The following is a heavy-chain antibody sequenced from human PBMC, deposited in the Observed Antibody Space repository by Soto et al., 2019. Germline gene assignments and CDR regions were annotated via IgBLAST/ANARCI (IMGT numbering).Heavy chain of an antibody. CDR1: NGSFTDYF. Sequence: PSETLSLTCAAHNGSFTDYFWTWIRQSPGKGLEWIGEINHRGGATYNPSLRSRVTISIDTSKNHFSLSLRSLTAADTAVYYCVGIRVALAVVSSLYPFDPWGQGTLVTVSS. V-gene: IGHV4-34*01. CDR3: VGIRVALAVVSSLYPFDP. CDR2: INHRGGA. D-gene: IGHD2-2*01. J-gene: IGHJ5*02.